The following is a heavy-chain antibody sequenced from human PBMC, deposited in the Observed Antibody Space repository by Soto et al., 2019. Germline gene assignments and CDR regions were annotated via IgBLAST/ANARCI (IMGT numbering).Heavy chain of an antibody. CDR1: GGSFSGYY. CDR2: INHSGST. D-gene: IGHD6-13*01. CDR3: ARGRSKGSSWYYYYYGMDV. V-gene: IGHV4-34*01. Sequence: SETLSLTCAVYGGSFSGYYWSWIRQPPGKGLEWIGEINHSGSTNYNPSLKSRVTISVDTSKNQFSLKLSSVTAADTAVYYCARGRSKGSSWYYYYYGMDVWGQGXTVTVYS. J-gene: IGHJ6*02.